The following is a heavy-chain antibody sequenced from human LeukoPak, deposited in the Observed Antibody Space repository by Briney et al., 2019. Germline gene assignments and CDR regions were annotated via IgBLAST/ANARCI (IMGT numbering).Heavy chain of an antibody. J-gene: IGHJ3*02. Sequence: GGSLRLSCAASGFTFSSYGMHWVRQAPGKGLEWVAVISYDGSNKYYADSVKGRFTISRDNSKNTLYLQMNSLRAEDTAVYYCAKVARGAFDIVGQGTMVTVSS. CDR2: ISYDGSNK. CDR1: GFTFSSYG. D-gene: IGHD3-10*01. V-gene: IGHV3-30*18. CDR3: AKVARGAFDI.